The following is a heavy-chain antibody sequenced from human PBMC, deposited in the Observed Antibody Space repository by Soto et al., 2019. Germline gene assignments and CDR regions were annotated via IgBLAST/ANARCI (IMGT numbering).Heavy chain of an antibody. V-gene: IGHV4-4*02. CDR1: GASISSTDW. J-gene: IGHJ4*02. Sequence: XGTLYLTCAVSGASISSTDWWSCVRQPPGKGLEWIGEIYHSGTTNCDPSLKSRVTISLDKSKSLFSLTLTSLTAADTAVYYCAIPGAGDFDYWGQGTLVTVSS. CDR2: IYHSGTT. CDR3: AIPGAGDFDY. D-gene: IGHD1-26*01.